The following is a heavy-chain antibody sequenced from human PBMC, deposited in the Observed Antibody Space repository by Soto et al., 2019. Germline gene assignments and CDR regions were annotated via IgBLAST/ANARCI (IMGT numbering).Heavy chain of an antibody. CDR3: AREGYYYDSSGYCDY. D-gene: IGHD3-22*01. J-gene: IGHJ4*02. CDR2: ISAYNGNT. V-gene: IGHV1-18*01. CDR1: GYTFTSYG. Sequence: PGASVKVSCKASGYTFTSYGISWVRQAPGQGLEWMGWISAYNGNTNYAQKLQGRVTMTTDTSTSTAYMELRSLRSDDTAVYYCAREGYYYDSSGYCDYWGQGTLVTVSS.